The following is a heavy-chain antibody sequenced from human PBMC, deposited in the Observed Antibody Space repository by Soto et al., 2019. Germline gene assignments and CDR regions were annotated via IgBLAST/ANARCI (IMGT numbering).Heavy chain of an antibody. CDR1: GFSLSTSGVG. V-gene: IGHV2-5*02. J-gene: IGHJ5*01. Sequence: QITLKESGPTLVKPTQTLTLTCTFSGFSLSTSGVGVGWIRQPPGQALEWLALIYWDDDKRYSPSLKSRLTITKDTSKYRLVLTMTHMDPVETAAKSWAHRQEYYYFWSGYESDWFDSWGQRPLLSDSS. CDR3: AHRQEYYYFWSGYESDWFDS. D-gene: IGHD3-3*01. CDR2: IYWDDDK.